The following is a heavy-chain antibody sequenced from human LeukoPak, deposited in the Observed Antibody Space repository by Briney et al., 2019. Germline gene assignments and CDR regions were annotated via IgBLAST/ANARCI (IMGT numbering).Heavy chain of an antibody. D-gene: IGHD1-20*01. CDR2: ISGSGGST. V-gene: IGHV3-23*01. Sequence: GGSLRLSCAASGFTFSSYSMNWVRQAPGRGLEWVSAISGSGGSTYYADSVKGRFTISRDNSKNTLYLQMNSLRAEDTAVYYCAKYPRGNWNDVYWGQGTLVTVSS. J-gene: IGHJ4*02. CDR1: GFTFSSYS. CDR3: AKYPRGNWNDVY.